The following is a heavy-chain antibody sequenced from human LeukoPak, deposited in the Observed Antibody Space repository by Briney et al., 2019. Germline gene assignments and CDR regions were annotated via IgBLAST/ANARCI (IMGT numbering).Heavy chain of an antibody. CDR1: RGSFSSTY. J-gene: IGHJ4*02. CDR2: IHYTGIT. CDR3: ARADGYTYGLDY. V-gene: IGHV4-59*01. Sequence: SQTLSLTCTVSRGSFSSTYCTWIRQPPGKGLECIGYIHYTGITNYNPSLESRVTISLDTSKNQFSLKLRSVTAADTAVYYCARADGYTYGLDYWGQGTLVTVSS. D-gene: IGHD5-18*01.